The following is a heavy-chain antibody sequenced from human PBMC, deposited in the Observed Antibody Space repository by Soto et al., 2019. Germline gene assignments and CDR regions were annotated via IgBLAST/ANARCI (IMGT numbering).Heavy chain of an antibody. J-gene: IGHJ6*02. D-gene: IGHD3-10*01. CDR3: ARVFRGGGSGWVSSYGMDV. V-gene: IGHV1-2*02. Sequence: AASVKVSCKASGYTFTGYYMHWVRQAPGQGLEWMGWINPNSGGTNYAQKFQGRVTMTRDTSISTAYMELSRLRSDDTAVYYCARVFRGGGSGWVSSYGMDVWGQGTTVTVSS. CDR1: GYTFTGYY. CDR2: INPNSGGT.